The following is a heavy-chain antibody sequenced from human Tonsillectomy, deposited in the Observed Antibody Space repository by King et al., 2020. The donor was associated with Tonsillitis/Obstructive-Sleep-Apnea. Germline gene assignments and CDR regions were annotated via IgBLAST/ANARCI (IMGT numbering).Heavy chain of an antibody. D-gene: IGHD2-2*01. V-gene: IGHV5-51*01. CDR2: IYPGDSDT. CDR3: ARFGVQAESVVPAAVSSSYYYYYMDV. Sequence: VQLVESGAEVKKPGESLKISCKGSGYSFTSYWIGWVRQMPGKGLEWMGIIYPGDSDTRYSPSFQGQVTISADKSISTAYLQWSSLKASDTAMYYCARFGVQAESVVPAAVSSSYYYYYMDVWGKGTTVTVSS. CDR1: GYSFTSYW. J-gene: IGHJ6*03.